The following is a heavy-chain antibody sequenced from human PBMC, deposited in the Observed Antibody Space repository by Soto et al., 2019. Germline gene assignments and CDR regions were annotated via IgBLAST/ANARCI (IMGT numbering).Heavy chain of an antibody. V-gene: IGHV3-48*01. CDR3: ARDRSRITGTTRWFDP. Sequence: EVQLVESGGGLVQPGGSLRLSCAASGFTFSSYSMNWVRQAPGKGLEWVSYISSSSSTIYYADSVKGRFTISRDNAKNSLYLQMNRLRAEDTAVYYCARDRSRITGTTRWFDPWGQGTLVTVSS. CDR1: GFTFSSYS. D-gene: IGHD1-20*01. J-gene: IGHJ5*02. CDR2: ISSSSSTI.